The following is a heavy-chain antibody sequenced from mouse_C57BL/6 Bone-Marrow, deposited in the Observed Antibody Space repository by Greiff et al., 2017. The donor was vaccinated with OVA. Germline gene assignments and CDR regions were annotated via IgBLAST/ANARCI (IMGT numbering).Heavy chain of an antibody. J-gene: IGHJ3*01. V-gene: IGHV5-17*01. Sequence: EVMLVESGGGLVKPGGSLKLSCAASGFTFSDYGMHWVRQAPEKGLEWVAYISSGSSTIYYADTVKGRFTIARDNAKNTQFLQMTSLRSEDTAMYYGASPLYYYGSEGGAYWGQGTLVTVSA. D-gene: IGHD1-1*01. CDR1: GFTFSDYG. CDR3: ASPLYYYGSEGGAY. CDR2: ISSGSSTI.